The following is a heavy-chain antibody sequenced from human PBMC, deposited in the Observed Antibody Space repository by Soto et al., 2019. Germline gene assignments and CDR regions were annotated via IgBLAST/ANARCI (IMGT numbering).Heavy chain of an antibody. CDR2: ISGSGGSP. Sequence: GGSLRLSCAASGFTFSTYTMSWVRQAPGKGLEWVSAISGSGGSPSYADSVQGRFTISRDNPKNTLYLQMNSLRVEDTAMYYCAKARCSSTSYYVPDYWGQAPLVNVS. V-gene: IGHV3-23*01. CDR3: AKARCSSTSYYVPDY. J-gene: IGHJ4*02. D-gene: IGHD2-2*01. CDR1: GFTFSTYT.